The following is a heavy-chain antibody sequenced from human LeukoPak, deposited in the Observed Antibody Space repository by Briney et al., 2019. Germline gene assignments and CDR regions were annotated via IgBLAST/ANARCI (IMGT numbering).Heavy chain of an antibody. CDR2: ISGSGGST. J-gene: IGHJ4*02. CDR1: GFTFSSYG. V-gene: IGHV3-23*01. D-gene: IGHD3-22*01. Sequence: GGTLRLSCAASGFTFSSYGMSWVRQAPGKGLEWVSAISGSGGSTYYADSVKGRFTISRGNSKNTLYLQMNSLRAEDTAVYYCAKDLAYYDSSGYPEASYWGQGTLVTVSS. CDR3: AKDLAYYDSSGYPEASY.